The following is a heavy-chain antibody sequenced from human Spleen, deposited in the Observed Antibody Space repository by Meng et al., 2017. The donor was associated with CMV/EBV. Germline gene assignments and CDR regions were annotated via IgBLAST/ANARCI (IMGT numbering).Heavy chain of an antibody. V-gene: IGHV3-7*01. CDR2: IKQDGSEK. J-gene: IGHJ6*02. Sequence: GESLKISCAASGFTFSSYCMSWVRQAPGKGLEWVANIKQDGSEKYYVDSVKGRFTISRDNAKNSLYLQMNSLRAEDTAVYYCARENSEYQLLYYYYYGMDVWGQGTTVTVSS. CDR3: ARENSEYQLLYYYYYGMDV. D-gene: IGHD2-2*01. CDR1: GFTFSSYC.